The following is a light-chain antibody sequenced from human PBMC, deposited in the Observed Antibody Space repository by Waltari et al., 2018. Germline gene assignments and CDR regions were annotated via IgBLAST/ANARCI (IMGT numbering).Light chain of an antibody. CDR3: SSFTSSSTWV. V-gene: IGLV2-14*01. Sequence: QSALTQPASVSGSPGQSITISCSGTSSDIGANNFFSWYQQSPGRAPKLIISEVIKRPSGISNRFSGSKSGNTASLTISGLQAEDEADYYCSSFTSSSTWVFGGGTKLTVL. J-gene: IGLJ3*02. CDR2: EVI. CDR1: SSDIGANNF.